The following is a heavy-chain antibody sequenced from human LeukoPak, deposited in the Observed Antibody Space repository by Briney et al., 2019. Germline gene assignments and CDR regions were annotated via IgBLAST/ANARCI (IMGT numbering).Heavy chain of an antibody. D-gene: IGHD2-2*01. J-gene: IGHJ4*02. Sequence: SETLSLTCTVSGGSISIYYWSWIRQPPGKGLEWIGYIYYSGSTNYNPSLKSRVTISVDTSKNQFSLKLSSVTAADTAVYYCARECSSTSCSYYFDYWGQGTLVTVSS. CDR2: IYYSGST. V-gene: IGHV4-59*01. CDR3: ARECSSTSCSYYFDY. CDR1: GGSISIYY.